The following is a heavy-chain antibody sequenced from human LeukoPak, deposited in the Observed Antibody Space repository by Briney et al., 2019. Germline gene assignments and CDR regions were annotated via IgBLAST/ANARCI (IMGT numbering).Heavy chain of an antibody. CDR2: ISSSSSYI. V-gene: IGHV3-21*04. D-gene: IGHD7-27*01. CDR3: ARDGDPGAYYYYGMDV. Sequence: GSLRLSCAASGFTFSSYSMNWVRQAPGKGLEWVSSISSSSSYIYYADSVKGRFTISRDNAKNSLYLQMNSLRAEDTAVYYCARDGDPGAYYYYGMDVWGQGTTVTVSS. CDR1: GFTFSSYS. J-gene: IGHJ6*02.